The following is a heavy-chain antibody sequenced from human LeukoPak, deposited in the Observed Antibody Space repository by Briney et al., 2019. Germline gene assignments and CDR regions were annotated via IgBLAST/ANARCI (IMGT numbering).Heavy chain of an antibody. CDR2: IRSDGNNK. J-gene: IGHJ4*02. V-gene: IGHV3-30*02. D-gene: IGHD2-2*01. CDR3: AKIMLVPAAPFDY. Sequence: GGSLRLSCAASGFSFSSYGMHWVRQAPGKGLEWVAFIRSDGNNKYYADSVKGRFTISRDNSKNTLYLQMNSLRTEDTAEHYCAKIMLVPAAPFDYWGQGTLVTVSS. CDR1: GFSFSSYG.